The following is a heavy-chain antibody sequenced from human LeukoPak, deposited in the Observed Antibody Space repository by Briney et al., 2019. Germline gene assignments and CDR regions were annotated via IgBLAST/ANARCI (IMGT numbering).Heavy chain of an antibody. Sequence: PGGSLRLSCGASGFTFSTYWMSWVRQAPGKGLEWVANIKQDGSEKYYVDSVKGRFTISRDNAKNSLYLQMNSLRAEDTAVYYCARDSPSSTSWGYWGQGTLVTVSS. J-gene: IGHJ4*02. CDR1: GFTFSTYW. V-gene: IGHV3-7*01. D-gene: IGHD2-2*01. CDR2: IKQDGSEK. CDR3: ARDSPSSTSWGY.